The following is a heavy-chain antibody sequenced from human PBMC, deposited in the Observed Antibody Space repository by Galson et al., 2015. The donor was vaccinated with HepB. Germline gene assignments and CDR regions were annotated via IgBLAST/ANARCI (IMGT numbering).Heavy chain of an antibody. CDR1: GFTFSSYS. V-gene: IGHV3-48*02. CDR2: ISSRSSTI. J-gene: IGHJ5*02. Sequence: SLRLSCAASGFTFSSYSMNWVRQAPGKGLEWVSYISSRSSTIYYADSVKGRFTISRDNAKNSLYLQMNSLRDEDTAVYYCARDPTSSGWYVSWFDPWGQGTLVTVSS. CDR3: ARDPTSSGWYVSWFDP. D-gene: IGHD6-19*01.